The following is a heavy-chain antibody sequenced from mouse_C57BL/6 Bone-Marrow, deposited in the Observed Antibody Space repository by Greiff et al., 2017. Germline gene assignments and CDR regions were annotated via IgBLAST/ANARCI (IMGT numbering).Heavy chain of an antibody. D-gene: IGHD1-1*01. CDR2: INPNNGGT. V-gene: IGHV1-22*01. Sequence: EVKLQESGPELVKPGASVKMSCKASGYTFTDYNMHWVKQSHGKSLEWIGYINPNNGGTSYNQKFKGKATLTVNKSSSTAYMERSSLTSEDSAVYDCARFQVVRAYWGQGTLVTVSA. CDR3: ARFQVVRAY. J-gene: IGHJ3*01. CDR1: GYTFTDYN.